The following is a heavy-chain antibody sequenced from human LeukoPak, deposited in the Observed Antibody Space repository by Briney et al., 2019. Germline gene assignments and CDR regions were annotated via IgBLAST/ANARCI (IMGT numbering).Heavy chain of an antibody. CDR2: ISYDGSNK. CDR3: AKAGYSYGQRHYFDY. CDR1: GFTFSSYG. V-gene: IGHV3-30*18. J-gene: IGHJ4*02. D-gene: IGHD5-18*01. Sequence: GGSLRLSCAASGFTFSSYGMHWVRQAPGKGLKWVAVISYDGSNKYYADSVKGRFTISRDNSKNTLYLQMNSLRAEDTAVYYCAKAGYSYGQRHYFDYWGQGTLVTVST.